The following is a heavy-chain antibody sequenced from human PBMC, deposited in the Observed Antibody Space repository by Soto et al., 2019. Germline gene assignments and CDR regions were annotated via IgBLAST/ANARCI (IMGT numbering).Heavy chain of an antibody. V-gene: IGHV1-18*01. CDR2: ISAYNGNT. CDR3: ASSTVTTPRLILDV. Sequence: GASVKVSCKASGYTFTSYGISWVRQAPGQGLEWMGWISAYNGNTNYAQKLQGRVTMTTDTSTSTACMELRSLRSDDTAVYYCASSTVTTPRLILDVWGKGTTVTVSS. CDR1: GYTFTSYG. J-gene: IGHJ6*04. D-gene: IGHD4-17*01.